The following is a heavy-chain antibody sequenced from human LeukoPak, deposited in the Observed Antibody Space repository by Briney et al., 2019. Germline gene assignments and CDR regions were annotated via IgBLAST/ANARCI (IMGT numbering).Heavy chain of an antibody. Sequence: PGGSLRLSCAASGFTFSSYAMHWVRQAPGKGLEWVAVISYDGSNKYYADSVKGRFTISRDNSKNTLYLQMNSLRAEDTAVYYCARDMEGYYYDSSGYNQFDYWGQGTLVTVSS. J-gene: IGHJ4*02. D-gene: IGHD3-22*01. CDR2: ISYDGSNK. V-gene: IGHV3-30*01. CDR1: GFTFSSYA. CDR3: ARDMEGYYYDSSGYNQFDY.